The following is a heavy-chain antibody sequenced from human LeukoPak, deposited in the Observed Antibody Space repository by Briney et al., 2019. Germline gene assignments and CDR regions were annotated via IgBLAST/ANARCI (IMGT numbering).Heavy chain of an antibody. D-gene: IGHD5-12*01. J-gene: IGHJ4*02. V-gene: IGHV4-34*01. Sequence: SETLSLTCAVYGGSFSGYYWSWIRQPPGKGLEWIGEINHSGSTNYNPSPKSRVTISVDTSKNQFSLKLSSVTAADTAVYYCARGLVAKAKDYFDYWGQGTLVTVSS. CDR1: GGSFSGYY. CDR3: ARGLVAKAKDYFDY. CDR2: INHSGST.